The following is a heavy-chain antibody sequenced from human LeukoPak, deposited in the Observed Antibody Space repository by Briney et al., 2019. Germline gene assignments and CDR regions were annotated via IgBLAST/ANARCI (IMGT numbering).Heavy chain of an antibody. V-gene: IGHV3-23*01. CDR1: GFTFSNYG. CDR3: AKSYSSGWFQGKDY. Sequence: GGSLRLSCAGSGFTFSNYGMTWVRQAPGKGLEWVSGIRGSGDSTYYADSVKGRFTISRDNSKNTLYLQMNSLRAEDTAVYYCAKSYSSGWFQGKDYWGQGTLVTVSS. J-gene: IGHJ4*02. D-gene: IGHD6-19*01. CDR2: IRGSGDST.